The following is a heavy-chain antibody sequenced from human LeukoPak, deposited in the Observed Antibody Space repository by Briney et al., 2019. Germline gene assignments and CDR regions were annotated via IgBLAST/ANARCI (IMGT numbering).Heavy chain of an antibody. V-gene: IGHV3-30*18. CDR3: AKSGCGNTRCYVNY. D-gene: IGHD2-2*01. CDR2: ISYDGSNK. CDR1: GFTFSDYG. J-gene: IGHJ4*02. Sequence: GGSLRLSCVASGFTFSDYGMHWVRQAPGKGLEWVAVISYDGSNKYYADSVKGRFTISRDHSKNTVYLQMNSLRTEDTAVYHCAKSGCGNTRCYVNYWGQGTLVTVSS.